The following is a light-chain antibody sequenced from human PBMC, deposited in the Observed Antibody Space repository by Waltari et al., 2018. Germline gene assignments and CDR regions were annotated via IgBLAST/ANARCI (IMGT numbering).Light chain of an antibody. V-gene: IGKV4-1*01. Sequence: QSFFANSNGKNYLALYQQKPGQPPRLLIYWASTRESGVPDRFSGSGSGTDFTLTISNLQAEDVAVYYCQQYYRSRTFGQGTKVEIK. J-gene: IGKJ1*01. CDR2: WAS. CDR1: QSFFANSNGKNY. CDR3: QQYYRSRT.